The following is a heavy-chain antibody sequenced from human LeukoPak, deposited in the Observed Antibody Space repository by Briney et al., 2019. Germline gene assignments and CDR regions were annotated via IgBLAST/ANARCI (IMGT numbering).Heavy chain of an antibody. D-gene: IGHD6-19*01. J-gene: IGHJ4*02. V-gene: IGHV4-59*11. CDR3: VRRDNTGWNYFDY. CDR2: IYYKGNT. Sequence: PSETLSLTCTVSGGSINSHYLSLIRHPPRKGLEWVGDIYYKGNTKYNPPLRRRVTISVATSKTHLSLKLASVLAADRAIYYCVRRDNTGWNYFDYWGQGILVTVSS. CDR1: GGSINSHY.